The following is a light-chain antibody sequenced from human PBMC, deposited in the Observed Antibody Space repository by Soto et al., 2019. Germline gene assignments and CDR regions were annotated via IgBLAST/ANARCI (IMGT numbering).Light chain of an antibody. CDR1: SSDVGSYNL. V-gene: IGLV2-23*03. Sequence: QSALTQPASVSGSPGQSITISCTGTSSDVGSYNLVSWYQQHPGKAPKLMIYEGSKRPSGVSTRFSGSKSGNTDSLAISGRQAEDEADYYCCSYAGSSTFHVVFGGGTKLTVL. CDR3: CSYAGSSTFHVV. CDR2: EGS. J-gene: IGLJ2*01.